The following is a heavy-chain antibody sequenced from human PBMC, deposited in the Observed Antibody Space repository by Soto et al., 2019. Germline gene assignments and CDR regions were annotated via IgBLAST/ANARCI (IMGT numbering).Heavy chain of an antibody. CDR1: GFTFSSYS. J-gene: IGHJ4*02. D-gene: IGHD3-10*01. Sequence: GGSLRLSCAASGFTFSSYSMNWVRQAPGKGLEWVSTTSGSTGNTYYADSVKGRFTISRDNSKNTLYLQMNSLRAEDTAVYYCAKDLGELLFDYFDYWGQGTLVTVSS. CDR2: TSGSTGNT. V-gene: IGHV3-23*01. CDR3: AKDLGELLFDYFDY.